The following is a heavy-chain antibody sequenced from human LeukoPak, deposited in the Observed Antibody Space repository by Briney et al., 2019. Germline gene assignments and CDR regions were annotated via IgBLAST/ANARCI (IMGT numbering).Heavy chain of an antibody. D-gene: IGHD3-16*02. Sequence: SETLSLTCAVYGGSFSGYYWSWIRQPPGKGLEWIGEINHSGSTNYNPSLKSRVTISVDTSKNQFSLKLSSVTAADTAVYYCARGVNGWFDPWGQGTLVIVSS. CDR3: ARGVNGWFDP. V-gene: IGHV4-34*01. J-gene: IGHJ5*02. CDR1: GGSFSGYY. CDR2: INHSGST.